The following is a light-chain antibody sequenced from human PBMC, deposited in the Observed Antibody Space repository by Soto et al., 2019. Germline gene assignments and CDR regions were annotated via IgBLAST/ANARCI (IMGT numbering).Light chain of an antibody. CDR1: SSDVGGYKF. V-gene: IGLV2-14*01. J-gene: IGLJ1*01. CDR2: EVN. Sequence: QSALTQPASVSGSPGRSITISCTGTSSDVGGYKFVSWYQQHPGKAPKLMIYEVNNRPSGVSNRFSGSKSGNTASLTISGLQAEDEADYYCSAYTTRSAVFGTGTKVTVL. CDR3: SAYTTRSAV.